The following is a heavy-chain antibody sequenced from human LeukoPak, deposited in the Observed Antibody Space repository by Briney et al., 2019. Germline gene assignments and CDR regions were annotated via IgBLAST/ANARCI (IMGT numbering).Heavy chain of an antibody. Sequence: HRASVKVSCKASGGTFSSYTISWVRQAPGQELEWMGGIIPILGIANYAQKFQGRVTITADKSTSTAYMELSSLRSEDTAVYYCARSQSTIFGVVTLYYYYMDVWGKGTTVTVSS. CDR3: ARSQSTIFGVVTLYYYYMDV. D-gene: IGHD3-3*01. CDR2: IIPILGIA. V-gene: IGHV1-69*10. J-gene: IGHJ6*03. CDR1: GGTFSSYT.